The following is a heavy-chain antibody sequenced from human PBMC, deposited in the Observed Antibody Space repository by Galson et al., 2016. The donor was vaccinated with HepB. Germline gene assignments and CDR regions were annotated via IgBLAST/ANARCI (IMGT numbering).Heavy chain of an antibody. J-gene: IGHJ3*01. CDR2: IIPVIGTP. V-gene: IGHV1-69*13. CDR1: GATFSRYA. Sequence: SVKVSCKASGATFSRYAISWIRQAPGQGLEWMGGIIPVIGTPDYAPKFEGRVTITAGESTNTAYMDLGSLRFEDTAVYYCARDRYSSGRYFAFEVWGQGTMVTVST. D-gene: IGHD6-19*01. CDR3: ARDRYSSGRYFAFEV.